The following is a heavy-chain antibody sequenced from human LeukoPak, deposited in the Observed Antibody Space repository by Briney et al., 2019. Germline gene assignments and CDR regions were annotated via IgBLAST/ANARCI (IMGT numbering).Heavy chain of an antibody. Sequence: GGSLRLSCVASGFTFSTYWMYWVRQVPGKGLVWVSRINSDGSSTAYADSVEGRFTISRDNAKNTLYMKMNSLRAEDTAVYYCARPGGFSYGYYFDHWGQGALVTVSS. CDR1: GFTFSTYW. V-gene: IGHV3-74*01. J-gene: IGHJ4*02. CDR2: INSDGSST. D-gene: IGHD5-18*01. CDR3: ARPGGFSYGYYFDH.